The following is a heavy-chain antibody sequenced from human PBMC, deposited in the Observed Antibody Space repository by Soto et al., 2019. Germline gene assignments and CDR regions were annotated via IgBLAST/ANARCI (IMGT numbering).Heavy chain of an antibody. CDR2: IYWDDDK. CDR1: GFSLSSSGVG. D-gene: IGHD3-16*01. J-gene: IGHJ4*02. CDR3: VHLLTGGRFDS. V-gene: IGHV2-5*02. Sequence: QITLKESGPSLVKPTETLTLTCTFSGFSLSSSGVGVAWIRQPPGKPLDWLALIYWDDDKYTSPSLKSRLTITKDTSKNQVVLLMTNMDPVDTATYFCVHLLTGGRFDSWGQGTLVTVSS.